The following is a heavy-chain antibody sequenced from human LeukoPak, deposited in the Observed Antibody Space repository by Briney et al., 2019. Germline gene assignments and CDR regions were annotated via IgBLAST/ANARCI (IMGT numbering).Heavy chain of an antibody. Sequence: SETLSLTCTVSGGSISSYYWSWIRQPPGKGLEWIGYIYYSGSTNYNPSLKSRVTISVDTSKNQFSLKLSSVTAADTAVYYCARANTYNWGYYYYGMDVWGQGTTVTVSS. D-gene: IGHD1-1*01. V-gene: IGHV4-59*01. J-gene: IGHJ6*02. CDR3: ARANTYNWGYYYYGMDV. CDR1: GGSISSYY. CDR2: IYYSGST.